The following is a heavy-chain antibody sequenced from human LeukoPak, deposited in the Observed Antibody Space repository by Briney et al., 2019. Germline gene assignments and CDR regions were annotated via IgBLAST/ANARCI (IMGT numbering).Heavy chain of an antibody. V-gene: IGHV1-69*06. CDR3: ARGPTYYYDSSGYYYYYMDV. CDR2: IIPIFGTA. J-gene: IGHJ6*03. Sequence: ASVKVSCKASGGTFSSYAIGWVRQAPGQGLEWMGGIIPIFGTANYAQKFQGRVTITADKSTSTAYMELSSLRSEDTAVYYCARGPTYYYDSSGYYYYYMDVWGKGTTVTVSS. D-gene: IGHD3-22*01. CDR1: GGTFSSYA.